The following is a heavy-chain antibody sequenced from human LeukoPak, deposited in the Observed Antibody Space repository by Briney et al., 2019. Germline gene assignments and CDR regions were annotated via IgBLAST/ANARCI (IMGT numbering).Heavy chain of an antibody. Sequence: PSETLSLTCAVYGGSFSSYYWTWVRQPPGKGLEWIGEITHRGTTHYNPSLKSRVIISADTQFALKLTSVTAADTAVYYCAILGYCSSASCYAIPIWGQGSLVTVSS. D-gene: IGHD2-2*01. V-gene: IGHV4-34*01. CDR2: ITHRGTT. CDR1: GGSFSSYY. CDR3: AILGYCSSASCYAIPI. J-gene: IGHJ4*02.